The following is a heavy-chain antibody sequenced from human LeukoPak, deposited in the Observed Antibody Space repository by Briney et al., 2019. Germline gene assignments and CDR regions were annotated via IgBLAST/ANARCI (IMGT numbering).Heavy chain of an antibody. CDR2: INHSGST. D-gene: IGHD3-16*01. J-gene: IGHJ5*02. CDR3: ARGLGRRPGNWFDP. Sequence: SETLSLTCAVYGGSFSSYYWSWIRHPPGKGLEGIGEINHSGSTNYNPSLKSRVTISVDTSKNQFSLKLSSVTAADTAVYYCARGLGRRPGNWFDPWGQGTLVTVSS. V-gene: IGHV4-34*01. CDR1: GGSFSSYY.